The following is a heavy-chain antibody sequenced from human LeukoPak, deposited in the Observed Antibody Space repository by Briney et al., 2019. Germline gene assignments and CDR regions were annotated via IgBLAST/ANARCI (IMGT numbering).Heavy chain of an antibody. D-gene: IGHD1-26*01. Sequence: ASVKVSCKASGYTFTSFGISWVRQAPGQGLEWMGGFDPEDGETIYAQKFQGRVTMTEDTSTDTAYMELSSLRSEDTAVYYCATAESYGYFDYWGQGTLVTVSS. V-gene: IGHV1-24*01. CDR3: ATAESYGYFDY. CDR1: GYTFTSFG. J-gene: IGHJ4*02. CDR2: FDPEDGET.